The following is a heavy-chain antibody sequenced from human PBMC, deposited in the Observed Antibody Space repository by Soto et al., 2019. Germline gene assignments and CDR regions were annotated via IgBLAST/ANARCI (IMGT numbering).Heavy chain of an antibody. CDR1: GGSISSYY. CDR3: ARRYGVYFDY. Sequence: QVQLQESGPGLVKPSETLSLTCTVSGGSISSYYWSWIRQPPGKGLEWIGYIYYSGSTNYNPSLERRITISVDTSKNLFSLKLSSVTAADTAVYYCARRYGVYFDYWGQGTLVTVSS. D-gene: IGHD4-17*01. J-gene: IGHJ4*02. V-gene: IGHV4-59*08. CDR2: IYYSGST.